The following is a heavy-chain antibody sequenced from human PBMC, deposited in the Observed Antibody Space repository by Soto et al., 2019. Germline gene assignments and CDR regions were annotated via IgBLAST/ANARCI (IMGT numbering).Heavy chain of an antibody. V-gene: IGHV4-59*01. CDR1: SGSIRSDY. Sequence: SETLSPTCTVSSGSIRSDYWSWIRHPRGKGLEWIGYIYYRGSANYNPSLKSRVTISLDTSKNQFSLKLSSVTAADTAVYYCAREALRRGYSYGTFDYWGQGTLVTVSS. D-gene: IGHD5-18*01. CDR2: IYYRGSA. CDR3: AREALRRGYSYGTFDY. J-gene: IGHJ4*02.